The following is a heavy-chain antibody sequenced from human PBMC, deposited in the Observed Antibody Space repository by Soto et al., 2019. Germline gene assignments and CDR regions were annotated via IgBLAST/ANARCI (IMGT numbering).Heavy chain of an antibody. CDR3: ARERFQVLSDGMVV. CDR2: INPETGGT. V-gene: IGHV1-2*02. Sequence: ASVKVSCKASGYTFTGYDVHWVREAPGQGLEWMGWINPETGGTSYAQKFQGRVTLSRDTSINTAYLELSSLRFDDAAVYFCARERFQVLSDGMVVSGQGTTVTV. CDR1: GYTFTGYD. J-gene: IGHJ6*02. D-gene: IGHD3-16*01.